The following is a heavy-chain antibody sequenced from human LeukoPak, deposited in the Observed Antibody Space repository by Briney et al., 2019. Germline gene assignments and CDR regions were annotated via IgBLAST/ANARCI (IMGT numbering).Heavy chain of an antibody. J-gene: IGHJ5*02. D-gene: IGHD3-22*01. CDR1: GFTFSSYA. V-gene: IGHV3-23*01. Sequence: QTGGSLRLSCAASGFTFSSYAMSWVRQAPGKGLEWVSAISGSGGSTYYADSVKGRFTISRDNSKNTLYLQMNSLRAEDTAVYYCAKSLDITMIVVVITPVFDPWGQGTLVTVFS. CDR3: AKSLDITMIVVVITPVFDP. CDR2: ISGSGGST.